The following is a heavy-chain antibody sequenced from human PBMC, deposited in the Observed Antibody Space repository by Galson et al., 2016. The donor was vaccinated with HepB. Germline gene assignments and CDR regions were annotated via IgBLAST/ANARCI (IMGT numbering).Heavy chain of an antibody. Sequence: CAISGDSVSSNTAAWNWIRQSPSRGLEWLGRTYYRSKWFYEYAVSVKSRITINPDTSKNQFSLQLNSVTPEDTAVYYCVRAAYHLGSSPYWGQGSLVTVSS. CDR2: TYYRSKWFY. CDR3: VRAAYHLGSSPY. CDR1: GDSVSSNTAA. J-gene: IGHJ4*02. D-gene: IGHD3-16*01. V-gene: IGHV6-1*01.